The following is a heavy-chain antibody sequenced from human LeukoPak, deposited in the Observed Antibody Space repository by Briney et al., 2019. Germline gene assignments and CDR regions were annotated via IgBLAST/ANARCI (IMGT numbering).Heavy chain of an antibody. CDR1: GFTFDDYA. J-gene: IGHJ4*02. CDR2: ISWNSGSI. CDR3: ARVGYYGGNSYYFDY. D-gene: IGHD4-23*01. Sequence: GGSLRLSCAASGFTFDDYAMHWVRQAPGKGLEWVSGISWNSGSIGYADSVKGRFTISRDNAKSSLYLQMNSLKAEDTAVYYCARVGYYGGNSYYFDYWGQGTLVTVSS. V-gene: IGHV3-9*01.